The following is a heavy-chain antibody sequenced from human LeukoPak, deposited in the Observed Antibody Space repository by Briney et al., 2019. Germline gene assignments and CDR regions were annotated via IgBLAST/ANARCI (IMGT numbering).Heavy chain of an antibody. CDR3: ARDQSGSGGHNNDAFDI. V-gene: IGHV4-4*07. Sequence: SETLSLTCGVSGGSISNFYWNWSRQPAGKGLEWIVRGHASGSSRYNPSFAGRVSMSADTSETQVSLTVTSVTAADTAVYFCARDQSGSGGHNNDAFDIWGQGTMVTVSS. J-gene: IGHJ3*02. CDR2: GHASGSS. CDR1: GGSISNFY. D-gene: IGHD1/OR15-1a*01.